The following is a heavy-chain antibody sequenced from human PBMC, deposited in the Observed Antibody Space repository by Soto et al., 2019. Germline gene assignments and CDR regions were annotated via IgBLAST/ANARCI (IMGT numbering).Heavy chain of an antibody. CDR1: GFTFTSSA. CDR2: IVVGSGNK. Sequence: SVKVSCKASGFTFTSSAMQWVRQARGQRLEWIGWIVVGSGNKNYAQKFQERVTITRDMSTSTAYMELSSLRSEDTAVYYCAADPAVTTKIHNWFDPWGQGTLVTVSS. V-gene: IGHV1-58*02. D-gene: IGHD4-4*01. J-gene: IGHJ5*02. CDR3: AADPAVTTKIHNWFDP.